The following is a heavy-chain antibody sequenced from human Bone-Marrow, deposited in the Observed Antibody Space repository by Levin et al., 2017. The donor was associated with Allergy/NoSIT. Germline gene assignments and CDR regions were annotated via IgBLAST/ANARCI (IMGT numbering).Heavy chain of an antibody. V-gene: IGHV4-31*03. Sequence: PSETLSLTCTVSGDSISSGGYYWSWIRQHPGKGLEWIGYIYSGGTTYYNPSLKSRVIIAADTSKNQFSLKLRSVTAADTAVYFCATTGQYCSSTSCYRSWGQGTLVTVSS. CDR2: IYSGGTT. D-gene: IGHD2-2*02. J-gene: IGHJ5*02. CDR1: GDSISSGGYY. CDR3: ATTGQYCSSTSCYRS.